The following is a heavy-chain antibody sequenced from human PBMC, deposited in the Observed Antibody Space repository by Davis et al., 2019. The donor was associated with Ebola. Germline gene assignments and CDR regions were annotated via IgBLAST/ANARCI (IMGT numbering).Heavy chain of an antibody. CDR3: ARGSCSGGSCYSYDY. CDR2: ISAYNGNT. CDR1: GYTLTSYG. V-gene: IGHV1-18*01. Sequence: AASVQVFCKASGYTLTSYGISWVRQATGQGLEWMGWISAYNGNTNYAQKLQGRVTMTTDTSTSTAYMELRSLRSDDTAVYYCARGSCSGGSCYSYDYWGQGTLVTVSS. D-gene: IGHD2-15*01. J-gene: IGHJ4*02.